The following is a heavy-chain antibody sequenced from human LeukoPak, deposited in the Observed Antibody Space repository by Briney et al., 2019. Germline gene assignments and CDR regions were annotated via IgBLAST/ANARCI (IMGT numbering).Heavy chain of an antibody. CDR2: INHSGST. D-gene: IGHD4-17*01. J-gene: IGHJ5*02. CDR3: ARGPYGDYLSWFDP. Sequence: SETLSLTCAVYGGSFSGYYWSWIRQPPGKGLEWIGEINHSGSTNYNLSLKSRVTISVDTSKNQFSLKLSSVTAADTAVYYCARGPYGDYLSWFDPWGQGTLVTVSS. CDR1: GGSFSGYY. V-gene: IGHV4-34*01.